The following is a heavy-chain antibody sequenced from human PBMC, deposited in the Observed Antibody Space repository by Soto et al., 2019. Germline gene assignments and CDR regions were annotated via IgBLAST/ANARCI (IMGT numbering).Heavy chain of an antibody. Sequence: PSQTLSLTCAISGDSVSSNSAAWNWIRQSPSRGLEWLGRAYYRSQWYYDSAVSVKSRITVIPDTSKNKFSLHLISVTPEDTAIYYCTKQKGDSRTYNGLDVWGQGITVTVSS. V-gene: IGHV6-1*01. CDR2: AYYRSQWYY. D-gene: IGHD2-21*02. CDR3: TKQKGDSRTYNGLDV. J-gene: IGHJ6*02. CDR1: GDSVSSNSAA.